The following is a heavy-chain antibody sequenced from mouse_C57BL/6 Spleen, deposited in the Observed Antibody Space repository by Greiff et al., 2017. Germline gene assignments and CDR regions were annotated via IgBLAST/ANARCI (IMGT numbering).Heavy chain of an antibody. Sequence: QVQLKESGAELVRPGASVTLSCKASGYTFTDYEMHWVKQTPVHGLEWIGAIDPETGGTAYNQKFKGKAILTADKSSSTAYIELRSLTSEDSAVYYCTEGTPFDYWGQGTTLTVSS. V-gene: IGHV1-15*01. CDR3: TEGTPFDY. J-gene: IGHJ2*01. CDR2: IDPETGGT. D-gene: IGHD2-14*01. CDR1: GYTFTDYE.